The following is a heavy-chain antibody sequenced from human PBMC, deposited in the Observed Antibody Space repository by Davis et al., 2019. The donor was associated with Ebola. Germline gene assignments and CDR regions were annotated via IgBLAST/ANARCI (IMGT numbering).Heavy chain of an antibody. CDR3: ARENYYDSSGYYYYYYYMDV. Sequence: PSETLSLTCAVSGGSISSSNWWSWVRQPPGKGLEWIGEIYHSGSTNYNPSLKSRVTISVDKSKNQFSLKLSSVTAADTAVYYCARENYYDSSGYYYYYYYMDVWGKGTTVTVSS. D-gene: IGHD3-22*01. J-gene: IGHJ6*03. CDR2: IYHSGST. CDR1: GGSISSSNW. V-gene: IGHV4-4*02.